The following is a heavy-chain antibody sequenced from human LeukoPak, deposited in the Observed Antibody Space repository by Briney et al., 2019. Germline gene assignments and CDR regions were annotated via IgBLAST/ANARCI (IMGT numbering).Heavy chain of an antibody. CDR2: ISRMGVTT. CDR3: AKEKVPNDY. J-gene: IGHJ4*02. Sequence: PGGSLRHSCAVSGFTLNSNAMCWVRQAPGKGLEWVSGISRMGVTTYYADSVKGRFTISRDTSKNTLYLQMNTLRPEDTAVYYCAKEKVPNDYWGQGPLVTASS. D-gene: IGHD1-1*01. V-gene: IGHV3-23*01. CDR1: GFTLNSNA.